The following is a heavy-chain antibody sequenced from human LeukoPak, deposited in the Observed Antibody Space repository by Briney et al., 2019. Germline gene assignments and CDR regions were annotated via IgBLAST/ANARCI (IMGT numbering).Heavy chain of an antibody. J-gene: IGHJ3*02. CDR3: ARAPMVRGVIDAFDI. CDR1: GGSISSSSYY. D-gene: IGHD3-10*01. Sequence: SETLSLTCTVSGGSISSSSYYWGWIRQPPGKGLEWIGSIYYSGSTYYNPSLKSRVTISVDTSKNQFSLKLSSVTAADTAVYYCARAPMVRGVIDAFDIWGQGTMVTVSS. V-gene: IGHV4-39*07. CDR2: IYYSGST.